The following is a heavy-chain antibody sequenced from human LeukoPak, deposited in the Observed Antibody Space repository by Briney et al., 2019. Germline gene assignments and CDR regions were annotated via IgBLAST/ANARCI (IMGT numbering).Heavy chain of an antibody. V-gene: IGHV3-48*01. Sequence: PGGSLRLSCAASGFTFSSYSMNWVRQAPGKGLEWVSYISSSSSTIYYADSVKGRFTISRDNAKNSLYLQMNSLRAEDTAVYYCARGWEYSSPSGFDYWGQGALVTVSS. J-gene: IGHJ4*02. CDR2: ISSSSSTI. CDR1: GFTFSSYS. D-gene: IGHD6-6*01. CDR3: ARGWEYSSPSGFDY.